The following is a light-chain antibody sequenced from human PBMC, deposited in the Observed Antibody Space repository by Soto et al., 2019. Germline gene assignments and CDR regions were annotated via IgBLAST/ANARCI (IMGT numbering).Light chain of an antibody. V-gene: IGLV2-14*01. J-gene: IGLJ1*01. CDR1: SSVVGGYNY. Sequence: QSALTQPASVSWSPGQSITISCTGTSSVVGGYNYVSWYQQHPGKAPKLMIYDVSNRPSGVSNRFSGSKSGNTASLTISGLQAEDEADYYCSSYTSSSTYVFGTGNKVTVL. CDR2: DVS. CDR3: SSYTSSSTYV.